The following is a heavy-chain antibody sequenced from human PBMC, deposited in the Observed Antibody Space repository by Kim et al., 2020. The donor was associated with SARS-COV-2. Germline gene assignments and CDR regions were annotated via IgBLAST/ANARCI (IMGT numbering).Heavy chain of an antibody. V-gene: IGHV1-69*06. Sequence: SVKVSCDASGGTLTNYAVSWVRQAPGQGLEWMGGVVPIFGSSHYAQKFRSRLRITADRPTTSAHMELRSLTSEDTAIYYCATVKYDTLTGYSYFDNLGQ. J-gene: IGHJ4*02. CDR1: GGTLTNYA. CDR2: VVPIFGSS. D-gene: IGHD3-9*01. CDR3: ATVKYDTLTGYSYFDN.